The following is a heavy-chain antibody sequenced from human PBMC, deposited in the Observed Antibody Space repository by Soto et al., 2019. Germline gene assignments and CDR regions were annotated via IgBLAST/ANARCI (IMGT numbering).Heavy chain of an antibody. Sequence: PSETLSLTCNVSADSLTSGGYYWSWIRQHPGKGLEWIGSIFYSGSTYYNPSLKSRVTISVDTSKNQFSLKLSSVTAADTAVYYCARHLTYCSAGSCYSDFPYYGMDVWGQGTTVIVSS. V-gene: IGHV4-39*01. J-gene: IGHJ6*01. CDR3: ARHLTYCSAGSCYSDFPYYGMDV. CDR1: ADSLTSGGYY. CDR2: IFYSGST. D-gene: IGHD2-15*01.